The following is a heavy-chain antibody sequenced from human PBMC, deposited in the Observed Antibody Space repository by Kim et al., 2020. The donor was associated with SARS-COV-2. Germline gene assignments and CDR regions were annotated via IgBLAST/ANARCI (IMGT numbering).Heavy chain of an antibody. CDR3: ARHQGNWNYVYYYYYMDV. D-gene: IGHD1-7*01. V-gene: IGHV4-39*01. Sequence: KSRVTISVDTSKNQFSLKLSSVTAADTAVYYCARHQGNWNYVYYYYYMDVWGKGTTVTVSS. J-gene: IGHJ6*03.